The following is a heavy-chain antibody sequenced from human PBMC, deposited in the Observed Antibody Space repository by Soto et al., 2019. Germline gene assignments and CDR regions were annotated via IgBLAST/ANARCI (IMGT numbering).Heavy chain of an antibody. Sequence: QVQLVESGGGVVQPGRSLRLSCAASGFTFSSYGMHWVRQAPGKGLEWVAVISYDGSNKYYADSVKSRFTISRDNSKNTLYLQMNSLRAEDTAVYYCAKGGGLLWYGELLSHFDYWGQGTLVTVSS. J-gene: IGHJ4*02. CDR1: GFTFSSYG. V-gene: IGHV3-30*18. D-gene: IGHD3-10*01. CDR2: ISYDGSNK. CDR3: AKGGGLLWYGELLSHFDY.